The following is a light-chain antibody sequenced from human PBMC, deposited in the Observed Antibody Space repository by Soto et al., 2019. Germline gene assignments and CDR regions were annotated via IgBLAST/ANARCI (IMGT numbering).Light chain of an antibody. CDR2: EVS. V-gene: IGLV2-18*02. J-gene: IGLJ2*01. CDR1: SSDVGSYDR. Sequence: QSALTQPPSVSGSPGQSVTISCTGTSSDVGSYDRVSWYQQPPGTAPKLMIYEVSNRPSGVPDRFSGSKSGNTASLTVSGLQAEEEAEYYCSSFTSSSTLVFGGGTKVTVL. CDR3: SSFTSSSTLV.